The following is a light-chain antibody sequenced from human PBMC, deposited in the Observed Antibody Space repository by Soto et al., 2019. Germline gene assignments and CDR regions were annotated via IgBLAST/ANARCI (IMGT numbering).Light chain of an antibody. J-gene: IGLJ1*01. CDR2: EVS. CDR3: CSYEGTNTYV. CDR1: SSHVGTYNL. V-gene: IGLV2-23*02. Sequence: QSVLTQPASVSGSPGQSITISCTGTSSHVGTYNLVSWYQQYSGKAPKLMIYEVSKRPSGVSNRFSGSKSGNTASLTISGLQAEDEADYYCCSYEGTNTYVLGTGTKDTDL.